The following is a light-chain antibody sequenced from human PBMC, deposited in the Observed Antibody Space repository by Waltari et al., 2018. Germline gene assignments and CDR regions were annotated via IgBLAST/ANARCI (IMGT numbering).Light chain of an antibody. CDR3: SSKGGSNNLV. J-gene: IGLJ3*02. V-gene: IGLV2-8*01. CDR2: EVS. Sequence: QSALTQPPPASGSPGQSVTISCTGTSSDVGSYTSVSWFQQHPGKAPKLIIYEVSKRPSGVPDRFSGSKSGNTASLTVSGLQAEDEADYYCSSKGGSNNLVFGGGTKLTVL. CDR1: SSDVGSYTS.